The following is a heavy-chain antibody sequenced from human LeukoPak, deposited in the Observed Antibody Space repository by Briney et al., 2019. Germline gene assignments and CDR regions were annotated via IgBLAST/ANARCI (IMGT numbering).Heavy chain of an antibody. CDR1: GFTFDDYA. D-gene: IGHD2-2*01. V-gene: IGHV3-9*01. J-gene: IGHJ4*02. CDR3: AKGTSWYFFDY. Sequence: GGSLRLSCAASGFTFDDYAMHWVRHAPGKGLEWVSVINWNSGRIVYADSVKGRFTISRDNAKNSLYLQMNSLTTEDTALYYCAKGTSWYFFDYWGQGTLVTVSP. CDR2: INWNSGRI.